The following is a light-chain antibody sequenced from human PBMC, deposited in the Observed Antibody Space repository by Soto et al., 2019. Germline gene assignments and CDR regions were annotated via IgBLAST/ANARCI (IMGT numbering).Light chain of an antibody. Sequence: EIVLTQSPGTLSVSPGDRVTLSCRASQSVDINLAWYQQRAGQAPRLLVYGASTKATDMPGRFSGRGSGTEFTLTISRLETDDSAVYYCQQYGGSPFTFGPGTKVDIK. V-gene: IGKV3-20*01. J-gene: IGKJ3*01. CDR2: GAS. CDR1: QSVDIN. CDR3: QQYGGSPFT.